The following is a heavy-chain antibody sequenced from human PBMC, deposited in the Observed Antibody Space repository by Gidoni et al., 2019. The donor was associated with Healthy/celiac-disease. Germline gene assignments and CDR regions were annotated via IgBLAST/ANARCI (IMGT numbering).Heavy chain of an antibody. CDR1: GFTFDDYT. CDR2: ISWDGGST. V-gene: IGHV3-43*01. J-gene: IGHJ4*02. D-gene: IGHD3-3*01. CDR3: AKGPHYDFWSGPLFDY. Sequence: EVQLVESGGVVVQPGGSLRLSCAASGFTFDDYTMHWVRQAPGKGLEWVSLISWDGGSTYYADSVKGRFTISRDNSKNSLYLQMNSLRTEDTALYYCAKGPHYDFWSGPLFDYWGQGTLVTVSS.